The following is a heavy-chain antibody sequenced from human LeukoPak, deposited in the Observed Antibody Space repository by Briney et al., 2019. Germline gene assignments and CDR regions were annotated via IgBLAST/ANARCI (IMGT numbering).Heavy chain of an antibody. CDR3: ARKSGLWSGYYYMDV. Sequence: SVKVSCKASGGTFSSYAISWVRQAPGQGLEWMGGIIPIFGTANYAQESQGRVTITADESTSTAYMELSSLRSEDTAVYYCARKSGLWSGYYYMDVWGKGTTVTVSS. V-gene: IGHV1-69*13. D-gene: IGHD3-3*01. CDR1: GGTFSSYA. CDR2: IIPIFGTA. J-gene: IGHJ6*03.